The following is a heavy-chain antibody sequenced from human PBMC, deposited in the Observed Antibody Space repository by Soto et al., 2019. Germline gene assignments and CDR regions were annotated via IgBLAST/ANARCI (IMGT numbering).Heavy chain of an antibody. Sequence: TLTLTYTVSGGSISSGGYYWSWIRQHPGKGLEWIGYIYYSGSTYYNPSLKSRVTISVDTSKKQFSLKLSYVTDADTGVYYWANLVVAMFGVVTNDGIAVG. CDR3: ANLVVAMFGVVTNDGIAV. V-gene: IGHV4-31*03. CDR2: IYYSGST. D-gene: IGHD3-3*01. CDR1: GGSISSGGYY. J-gene: IGHJ6*01.